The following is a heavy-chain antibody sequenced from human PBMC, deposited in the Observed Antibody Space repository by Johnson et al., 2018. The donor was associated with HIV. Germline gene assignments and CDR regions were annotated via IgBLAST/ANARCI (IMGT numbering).Heavy chain of an antibody. D-gene: IGHD4-23*01. CDR3: AKTYYGGNDDAFDI. CDR2: ISYDGGTE. Sequence: QVQLVESGGGLVQPGGSLRLSCAASGFTVSSNYMSWVRQAPGKGLEWVAFISYDGGTESYADSVKGRFTVSRDNSKNALFLQMNNLGPEDAGIYFCAKTYYGGNDDAFDIWGQGTMVTVSS. CDR1: GFTVSSNY. V-gene: IGHV3-30*18. J-gene: IGHJ3*02.